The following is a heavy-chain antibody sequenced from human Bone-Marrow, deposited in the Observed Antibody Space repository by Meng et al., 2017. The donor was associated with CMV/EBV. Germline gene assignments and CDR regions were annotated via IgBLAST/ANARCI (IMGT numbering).Heavy chain of an antibody. V-gene: IGHV3-13*03. CDR3: ARVGGYCSSTSCYKTGTGPMDV. D-gene: IGHD2-2*02. Sequence: GSLRLSCAACGFTFSSYDMHWVRQATGKGLEWVSAIGTAGDTYYPGSVKGQFTISRENAKNSLYLQMNSLRAGDTAVYYCARVGGYCSSTSCYKTGTGPMDVWGQGTTVTVSS. CDR1: GFTFSSYD. J-gene: IGHJ6*01. CDR2: IGTAGDT.